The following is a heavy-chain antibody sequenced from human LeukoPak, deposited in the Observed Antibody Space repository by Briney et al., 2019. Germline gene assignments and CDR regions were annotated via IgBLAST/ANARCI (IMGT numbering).Heavy chain of an antibody. CDR3: AKYPPSRLPS. Sequence: GGSLRLSCAASEVTFGSYAMKWVRQAPGMGLEWVASISGSGDFTYYADSVKGRFTISRDNSKNTLYLEMSSLRVEDTAKYFCAKYPPSRLPSWGQGTLVIVSS. J-gene: IGHJ4*02. CDR2: ISGSGDFT. CDR1: EVTFGSYA. V-gene: IGHV3-23*01. D-gene: IGHD6-13*01.